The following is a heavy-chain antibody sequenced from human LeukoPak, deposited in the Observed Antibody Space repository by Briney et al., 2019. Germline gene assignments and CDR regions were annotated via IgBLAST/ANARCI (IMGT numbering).Heavy chain of an antibody. CDR3: AKHLTATNTYIFFGLDV. CDR1: EFTFNSYA. CDR2: ISANNNM. Sequence: GGSMRLSCVASEFTFNSYAMTWVRQAPGKGLEWVSSISANNNMYYADSVKGRFTIFRDNAKNSLYLQLSSLRPEDTALYYCAKHLTATNTYIFFGLDVWGQGTSVTVSS. J-gene: IGHJ6*02. V-gene: IGHV3-69-1*01. D-gene: IGHD1-26*01.